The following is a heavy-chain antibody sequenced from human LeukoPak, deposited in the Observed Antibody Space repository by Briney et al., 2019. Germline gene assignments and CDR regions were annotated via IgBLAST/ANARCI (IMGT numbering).Heavy chain of an antibody. D-gene: IGHD3-9*01. V-gene: IGHV2-70*04. CDR2: IDWDDDK. CDR1: GFSLSTSGMR. Sequence: SGPALVKPTQTLTLTCTFSGFSLSTSGMRVSWIRQPPGKALEWLARIDWDDDKFYSTSLKTRLTISKDTSKNQVVLTMTNMDPVDTATYYCARTYYDILTGCRSGLYYFDYWGQGTLGTVSS. J-gene: IGHJ4*02. CDR3: ARTYYDILTGCRSGLYYFDY.